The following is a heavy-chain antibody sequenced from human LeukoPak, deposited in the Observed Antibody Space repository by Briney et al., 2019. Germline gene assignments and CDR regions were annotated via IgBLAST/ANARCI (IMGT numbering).Heavy chain of an antibody. J-gene: IGHJ4*02. Sequence: ASVKVSCKASGGTFSSYAISWVRQAPGQGLEWMGGIIPIFGTANYAQKFQGRVTITADESTSTAYMELSSVRSEDTAVYYCTRVYSAYSSSSSLDYWGQGTLVTVSS. V-gene: IGHV1-69*01. D-gene: IGHD6-6*01. CDR2: IIPIFGTA. CDR1: GGTFSSYA. CDR3: TRVYSAYSSSSSLDY.